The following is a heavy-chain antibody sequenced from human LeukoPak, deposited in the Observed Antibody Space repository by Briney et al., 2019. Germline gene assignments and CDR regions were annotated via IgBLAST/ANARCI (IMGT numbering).Heavy chain of an antibody. J-gene: IGHJ3*02. CDR1: GFTFSSYS. CDR2: IGSSSGTI. V-gene: IGHV3-48*01. CDR3: AREHPMRAFDI. Sequence: AGGSLRLSCTASGFTFSSYSMNWVRQAPGKGLEWVSYIGSSSGTIYYADSVKGRFTISRDNANNSLYLRMNSLRADDTAVYYCAREHPMRAFDIWGQGTMVTVSS.